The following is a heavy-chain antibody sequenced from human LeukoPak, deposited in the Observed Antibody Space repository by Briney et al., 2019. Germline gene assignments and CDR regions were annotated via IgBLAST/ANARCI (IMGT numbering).Heavy chain of an antibody. CDR3: ARAVTYFYGSVTYDWFDP. CDR1: GFTFSDYY. D-gene: IGHD3-10*01. Sequence: GGSLRLSCAASGFTFSDYYMSWIRQAPGKGLVWVSRIKSDGSTIYADSVKGRFTISRDNAKNTLYLQMNSLRAEDTAIYYCARAVTYFYGSVTYDWFDPWGQGTLVTVSS. CDR2: IKSDGST. V-gene: IGHV3-74*01. J-gene: IGHJ5*02.